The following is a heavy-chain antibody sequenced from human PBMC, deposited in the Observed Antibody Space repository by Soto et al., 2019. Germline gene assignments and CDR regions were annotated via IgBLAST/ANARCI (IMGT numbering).Heavy chain of an antibody. CDR3: AGSRGWEPNWFDP. D-gene: IGHD6-19*01. J-gene: IGHJ5*02. CDR1: GYTFTSYY. Sequence: ASVKVSCKASGYTFTSYYMHWVRQAPGQGLEWMGWISAYNGNTNYAQKLQGRVTMTTDTSTSTAYMELRSLRSDDTAVYYCAGSRGWEPNWFDPWGQGTLVTVSS. CDR2: ISAYNGNT. V-gene: IGHV1-18*04.